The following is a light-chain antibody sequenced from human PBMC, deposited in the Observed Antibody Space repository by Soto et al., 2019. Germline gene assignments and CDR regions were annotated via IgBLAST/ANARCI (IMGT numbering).Light chain of an antibody. CDR3: DSDAGSSASGV. CDR1: RSDVGSYNI. Sequence: QSVLTQPASVSGSPGQSITISSTGSRSDVGSYNIVSWYQQHPCKAPKLMIYEVTKRPAGIYNRFSGSKSGNTASLTISGLQAEDEADYYCDSDAGSSASGVFGGGTKLTVL. J-gene: IGLJ3*02. V-gene: IGLV2-23*02. CDR2: EVT.